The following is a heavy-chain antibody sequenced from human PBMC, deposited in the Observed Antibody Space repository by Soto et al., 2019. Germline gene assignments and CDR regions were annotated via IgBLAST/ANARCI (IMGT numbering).Heavy chain of an antibody. Sequence: EVQLVETGGGLIQPGGSLRLSCAASGFTVSSNYMSWVRQAPGKGLEWVSVIYSGGSTYYADSVKGRFTISRDNSKNTLYLQMNSLRAEDTAVYYCAREVVSYGDYESHYFDYWGQGTLVTVSS. V-gene: IGHV3-53*02. CDR1: GFTVSSNY. CDR3: AREVVSYGDYESHYFDY. J-gene: IGHJ4*02. D-gene: IGHD4-17*01. CDR2: IYSGGST.